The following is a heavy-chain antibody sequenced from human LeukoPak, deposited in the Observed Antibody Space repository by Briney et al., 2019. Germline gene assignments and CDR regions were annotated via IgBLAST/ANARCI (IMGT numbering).Heavy chain of an antibody. J-gene: IGHJ4*02. V-gene: IGHV3-7*01. D-gene: IGHD3/OR15-3a*01. CDR2: IKQDGSEK. Sequence: PGGSLRLSCAASGFTFSSYWMSWVRQAPGKGLEWVANIKQDGSEKYYVDSVKGRFTISRDNAKNSLYLQMNRLRAEDTAVYYCASIATFFDFWTGPPARGYWGQAPLLTLSS. CDR1: GFTFSSYW. CDR3: ASIATFFDFWTGPPARGY.